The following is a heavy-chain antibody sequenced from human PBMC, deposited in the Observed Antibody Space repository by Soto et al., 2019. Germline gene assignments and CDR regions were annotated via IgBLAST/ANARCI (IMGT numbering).Heavy chain of an antibody. CDR2: IKQDGSEK. CDR3: ARDPNCGGDCYPHPDY. D-gene: IGHD2-21*01. V-gene: IGHV3-7*01. J-gene: IGHJ4*02. Sequence: GGSLRLSCAASGFTFSSYWMSWVRQAPGKGLEWVANIKQDGSEKYYVDSVKGRFTISRDNAKNSLYLQMNSLRAEDTAVYYCARDPNCGGDCYPHPDYWGQGTLVTVSS. CDR1: GFTFSSYW.